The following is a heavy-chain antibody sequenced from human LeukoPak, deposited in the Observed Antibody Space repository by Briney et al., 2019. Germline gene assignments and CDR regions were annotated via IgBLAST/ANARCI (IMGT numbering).Heavy chain of an antibody. CDR1: GFTFSSYG. Sequence: GGSLRLSCAASGFTFSSYGMHWVRQAPGKGLEWVAVIWYDGSNKYYADSGKGRFTISRDNSKNTLYLKLNSLRADDMAVYYSARCPLPRYYDILTGTPPSSGMDVWGQGTTVTVSS. V-gene: IGHV3-33*08. D-gene: IGHD3-9*01. CDR2: IWYDGSNK. CDR3: ARCPLPRYYDILTGTPPSSGMDV. J-gene: IGHJ6*02.